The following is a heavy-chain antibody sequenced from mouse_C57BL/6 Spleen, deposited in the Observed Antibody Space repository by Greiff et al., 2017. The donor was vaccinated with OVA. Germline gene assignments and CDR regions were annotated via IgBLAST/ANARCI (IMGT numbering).Heavy chain of an antibody. D-gene: IGHD2-2*01. CDR1: GYTFTSYW. V-gene: IGHV1-69*01. CDR2: IDPSDSYT. CDR3: AKSYGYDVYFDY. J-gene: IGHJ2*01. Sequence: VQLQQPGAELVMPGASVKLSCKASGYTFTSYWMHWVKQRPGQGLEWIGEIDPSDSYTNYNQKFKGKSTLTVDKSSSTAYMQLSSLASKDSAVYYCAKSYGYDVYFDYWGQGTTLTVSS.